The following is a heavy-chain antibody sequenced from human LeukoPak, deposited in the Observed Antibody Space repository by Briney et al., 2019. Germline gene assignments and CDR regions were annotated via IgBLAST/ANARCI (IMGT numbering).Heavy chain of an antibody. CDR3: ARDGYSSSWYVGDYYYGMDV. Sequence: ASVKVSCKASGYTFTGYYMHRVRQAPGQGLEWMGWINPNSGGTNYAQKFQGRVTMTRDTSISAAYMELSRLRSDDTAVYYCARDGYSSSWYVGDYYYGMDVWGQGTTVTVSS. J-gene: IGHJ6*02. CDR2: INPNSGGT. D-gene: IGHD6-13*01. CDR1: GYTFTGYY. V-gene: IGHV1-2*02.